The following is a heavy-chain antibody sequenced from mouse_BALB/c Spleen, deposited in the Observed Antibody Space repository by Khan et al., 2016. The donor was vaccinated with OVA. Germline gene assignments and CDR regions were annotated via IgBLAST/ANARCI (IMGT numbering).Heavy chain of an antibody. J-gene: IGHJ4*01. CDR2: INPSNAYT. Sequence: QVQLKQSGAELARPGASVKMSCKASGYTFTSYSMHWIKQRPGQGLEWIGNINPSNAYTNYNQKFKDKATLTADKSSSTAYMQLSSLTSEDSAVYYYCRDLPYSGSNGALDYWGQGTSVTVSS. V-gene: IGHV1-4*01. CDR1: GYTFTSYS. D-gene: IGHD1-1*01. CDR3: CRDLPYSGSNGALDY.